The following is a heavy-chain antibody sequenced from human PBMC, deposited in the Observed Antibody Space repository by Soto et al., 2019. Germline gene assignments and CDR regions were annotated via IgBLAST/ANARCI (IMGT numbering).Heavy chain of an antibody. D-gene: IGHD6-13*01. CDR2: ISSSGSTI. CDR1: GFTFSSYE. Sequence: GGSLRLSCAASGFTFSSYEMNWVRQAPGKGLEWVSYISSSGSTIHYADSVKGRFTISRDNAKNSLYLQMNSLRAEDTAVYYCARGEVYSSSWYGDFDYWGQGTLVTVSS. CDR3: ARGEVYSSSWYGDFDY. V-gene: IGHV3-48*03. J-gene: IGHJ4*02.